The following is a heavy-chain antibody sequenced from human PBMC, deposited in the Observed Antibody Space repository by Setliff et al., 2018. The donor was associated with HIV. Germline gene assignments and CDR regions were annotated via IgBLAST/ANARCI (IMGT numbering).Heavy chain of an antibody. Sequence: PSETLSLTCTVSGGSISSGSYYWSWIRQPAGKGLEWIGRIYTSGSTNYNPSLKRRVTIAVDTSKNQVSLKLSSVTAADTAVYYCARGSSSIFGVLVLLPHSYYYMDVWGKGTTVTVSS. V-gene: IGHV4-61*02. CDR3: ARGSSSIFGVLVLLPHSYYYMDV. J-gene: IGHJ6*03. D-gene: IGHD3-3*01. CDR2: IYTSGST. CDR1: GGSISSGSYY.